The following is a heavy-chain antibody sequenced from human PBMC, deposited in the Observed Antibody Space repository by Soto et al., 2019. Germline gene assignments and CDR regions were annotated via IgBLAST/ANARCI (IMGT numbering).Heavy chain of an antibody. CDR1: GYTFTSYG. CDR2: ISAYNGNT. Sequence: APVKVSCKASGYTFTSYGISWVRQAPGQGLEWMGWISAYNGNTNYAQKLQGRVTMTTDTSTGTAYMELRSLRSDDTAVYYCASAPYYYDSSGPAYYFDYWGQGTLVTVSS. D-gene: IGHD3-22*01. V-gene: IGHV1-18*01. J-gene: IGHJ4*02. CDR3: ASAPYYYDSSGPAYYFDY.